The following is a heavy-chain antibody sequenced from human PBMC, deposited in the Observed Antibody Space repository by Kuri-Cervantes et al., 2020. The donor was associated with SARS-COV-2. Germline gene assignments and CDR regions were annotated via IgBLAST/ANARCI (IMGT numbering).Heavy chain of an antibody. D-gene: IGHD1/OR15-1a*01. J-gene: IGHJ4*02. CDR1: GFTFSNYG. CDR2: IQYDGSNK. Sequence: GGSLRLSCAASGFTFSNYGMHWVRQAPGKGLEWVAFIQYDGSNKFYGDSLKGRFTISRDNSKNTLYLQLNSLRAEDTAVYYCPIWNTGLNQIDYWGQGTLVTVSS. V-gene: IGHV3-30*02. CDR3: PIWNTGLNQIDY.